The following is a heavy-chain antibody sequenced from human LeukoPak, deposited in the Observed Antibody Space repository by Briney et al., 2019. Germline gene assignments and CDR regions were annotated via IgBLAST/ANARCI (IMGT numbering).Heavy chain of an antibody. J-gene: IGHJ1*01. V-gene: IGHV3-9*01. CDR2: ISWNSGSI. CDR1: GLTFDDYA. CDR3: AKDDSSSLTEGSDFQH. D-gene: IGHD6-13*01. Sequence: PGRSLRLSCAASGLTFDDYAMHWVRQAPGKGLEWVSGISWNSGSIGYADSVKGRFTISRDNAKNSLYLQMNSLRAEDTALYYCAKDDSSSLTEGSDFQHWGQGTLVTVSS.